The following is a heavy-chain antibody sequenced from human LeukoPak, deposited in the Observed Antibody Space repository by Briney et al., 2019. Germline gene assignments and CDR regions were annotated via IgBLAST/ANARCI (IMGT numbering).Heavy chain of an antibody. J-gene: IGHJ3*02. V-gene: IGHV3-48*04. Sequence: PGGSLRLSCAASGFTFSSFGMNWVRQAPGKGLEWVSYISSSGSTIYYADSVKGRFTISRDNAKNSLYLQMNSLRAEDTAVYYCAREKNYYDSSSPHDAFDIRGQGTMVTVSS. D-gene: IGHD3-22*01. CDR1: GFTFSSFG. CDR3: AREKNYYDSSSPHDAFDI. CDR2: ISSSGSTI.